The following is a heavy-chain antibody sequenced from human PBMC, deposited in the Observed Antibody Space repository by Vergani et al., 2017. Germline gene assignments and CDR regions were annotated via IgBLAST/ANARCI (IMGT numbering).Heavy chain of an antibody. V-gene: IGHV4-31*03. Sequence: QVQLQESGPGLVKPSQTLSLTCTVSGDSLSSSDHYWSWIRQRSDKGLEWVGHIFRSGTTYYNPSLKSRLIMSVDTSKNQFSLKLTSVTAADTAMYYCAREIVVIARFFDFWRQGTLVTVSS. CDR3: AREIVVIARFFDF. J-gene: IGHJ4*02. D-gene: IGHD2-21*01. CDR1: GDSLSSSDHY. CDR2: IFRSGTT.